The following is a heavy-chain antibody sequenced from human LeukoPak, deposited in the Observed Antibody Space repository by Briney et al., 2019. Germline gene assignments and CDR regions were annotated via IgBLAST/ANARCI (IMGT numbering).Heavy chain of an antibody. CDR2: INPNSGGT. CDR3: ARTLFGTFFRVVIRSNYYGMDV. D-gene: IGHD3-3*01. V-gene: IGHV1-2*02. J-gene: IGHJ6*04. Sequence: ASVKVSCKASGYTFTGYYMHWVRQAPGQGLEWMGWINPNSGGTNYAQKFQGRVTMTRDTSISTAYMELSRLRSDDTAVYYCARTLFGTFFRVVIRSNYYGMDVWGKGTTVTVSS. CDR1: GYTFTGYY.